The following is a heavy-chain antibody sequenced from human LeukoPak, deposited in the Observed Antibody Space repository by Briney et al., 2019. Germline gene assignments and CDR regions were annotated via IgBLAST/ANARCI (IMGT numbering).Heavy chain of an antibody. CDR3: AGGSRQLVLSYFDY. J-gene: IGHJ4*02. Sequence: GASLRLSCTASGYTFTGYYMHWVRQAPGQGLEWMGWINPNRGGTNYAQQFHGRVTMTSDTSISTAYMELSMLRSDDTAVYCGAGGSRQLVLSYFDYWGQGTLVTVSS. V-gene: IGHV1-2*02. CDR1: GYTFTGYY. CDR2: INPNRGGT. D-gene: IGHD6-13*01.